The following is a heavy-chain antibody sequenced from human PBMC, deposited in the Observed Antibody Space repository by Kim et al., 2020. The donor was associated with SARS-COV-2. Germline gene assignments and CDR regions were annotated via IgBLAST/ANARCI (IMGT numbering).Heavy chain of an antibody. D-gene: IGHD3-9*01. V-gene: IGHV3-23*01. Sequence: TYNADTVKGRLTLSRDNSKNTIYLQMNSLRAEDTAVYYCARYLTGYYLDYWGQGTLVTVSS. CDR3: ARYLTGYYLDY. CDR2: T. J-gene: IGHJ4*02.